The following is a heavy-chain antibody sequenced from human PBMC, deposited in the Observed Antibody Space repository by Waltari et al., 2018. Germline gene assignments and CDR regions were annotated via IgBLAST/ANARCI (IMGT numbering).Heavy chain of an antibody. CDR3: ARHASMGDYPIDC. D-gene: IGHD4-17*01. CDR1: GAYLNSYY. Sequence: QVQLQESGPGMVKPSENLSPTRTVSGAYLNSYYWSWIREPPGKGLEWIGHIFYSGITTYNPSLKSRVTISVDTSKNQFSLKLNSVTAADTAVYYCARHASMGDYPIDCWGRGTLVTVSS. CDR2: IFYSGIT. J-gene: IGHJ4*02. V-gene: IGHV4-59*08.